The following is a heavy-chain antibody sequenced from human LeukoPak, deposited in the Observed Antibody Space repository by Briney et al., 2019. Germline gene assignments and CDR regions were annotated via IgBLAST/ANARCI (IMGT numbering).Heavy chain of an antibody. D-gene: IGHD3-10*01. CDR2: IYPGDSDT. Sequence: GESLKISCKGSGSSFPSYWIGWVRQLPGKGLEWMAIIYPGDSDTSYSPPFQGQVPISADKSNSTAYLQWSSLKASDTAMYYCARHSLGGVADYWGQGTLVTVSS. V-gene: IGHV5-51*01. CDR1: GSSFPSYW. J-gene: IGHJ4*02. CDR3: ARHSLGGVADY.